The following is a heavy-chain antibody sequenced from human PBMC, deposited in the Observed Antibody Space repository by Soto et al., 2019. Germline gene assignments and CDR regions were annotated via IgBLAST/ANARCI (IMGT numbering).Heavy chain of an antibody. J-gene: IGHJ4*02. CDR3: ARHGYNYGGGYFDY. D-gene: IGHD5-18*01. CDR2: IYGGGST. Sequence: EVQLVESGGGLVQPGGSLRLSCAASGVTVSSNYMSWFRQAPGKGLEWVSVIYGGGSTYYADSVKGRFTISRDNSKNTLYLQMNSLRAEDTAVYYCARHGYNYGGGYFDYWGQGTLVTVSS. V-gene: IGHV3-66*04. CDR1: GVTVSSNY.